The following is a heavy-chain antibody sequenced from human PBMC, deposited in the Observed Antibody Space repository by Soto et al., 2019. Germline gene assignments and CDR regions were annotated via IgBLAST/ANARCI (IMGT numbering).Heavy chain of an antibody. CDR3: ARDRVALGWFDP. V-gene: IGHV6-1*01. CDR2: TYYRSKWYN. Sequence: PXQXLSLTSASSGVXVSSNSAAWNWIRQSPSRGLEWLGRTYYRSKWYNDYSVYVKSRITINPDTYNNQFSLQMNSVTPEDTAVYYCARDRVALGWFDPWGQGTLVTVSS. J-gene: IGHJ5*02. D-gene: IGHD2-15*01. CDR1: GVXVSSNSAA.